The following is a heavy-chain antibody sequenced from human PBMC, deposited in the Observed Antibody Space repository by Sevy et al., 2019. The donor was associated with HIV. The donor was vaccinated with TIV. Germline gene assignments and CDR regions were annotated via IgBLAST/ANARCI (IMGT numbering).Heavy chain of an antibody. V-gene: IGHV3-23*01. CDR2: ISGSGGST. Sequence: GGSLRLSCTASGFTFSSYAMSWVRQAPGKGLEWVSAISGSGGSTYYADSVKGRFTISRDNSKNTLYRQMNSLRAEETAVYYCAKEDHDFWSGYYRRGPRGNFDYWGQGTLVTVSS. J-gene: IGHJ4*02. D-gene: IGHD3-3*01. CDR1: GFTFSSYA. CDR3: AKEDHDFWSGYYRRGPRGNFDY.